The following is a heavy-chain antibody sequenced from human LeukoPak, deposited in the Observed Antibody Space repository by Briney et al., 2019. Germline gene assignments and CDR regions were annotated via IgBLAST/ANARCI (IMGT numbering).Heavy chain of an antibody. J-gene: IGHJ4*02. CDR2: INTDGSST. V-gene: IGHV3-74*01. CDR3: ARGGRGYSYGYDY. D-gene: IGHD5-18*01. CDR1: GFTFSTYS. Sequence: PGGSLRLSCAASGFTFSTYSMTWFRQAPGKGLVWVSRINTDGSSTSYADSVKGRFTISRDNAKNTLDLQMNSLRAEDTAVYYCARGGRGYSYGYDYWGQGTLVTVSS.